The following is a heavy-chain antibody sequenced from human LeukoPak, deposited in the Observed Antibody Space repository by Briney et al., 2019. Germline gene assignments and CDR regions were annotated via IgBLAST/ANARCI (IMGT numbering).Heavy chain of an antibody. CDR3: ARPLLRYFDWLLPTDYYYGMDV. CDR2: IEGDGSEK. J-gene: IGHJ6*02. Sequence: GGSLRLSCAASGFTFKAYVMNWVRQAPGKGLEWLVNIEGDGSEKYYVDSVRGRFTISRDNAKNSLSLEMNSLRAEDTAVYYCARPLLRYFDWLLPTDYYYGMDVWGQGTTVTVSS. D-gene: IGHD3-9*01. CDR1: GFTFKAYV. V-gene: IGHV3-7*01.